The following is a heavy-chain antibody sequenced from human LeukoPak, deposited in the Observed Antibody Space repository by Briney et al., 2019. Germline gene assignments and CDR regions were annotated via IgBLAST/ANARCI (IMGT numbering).Heavy chain of an antibody. V-gene: IGHV4-38-2*01. CDR3: ARREMATITSFDY. J-gene: IGHJ4*02. Sequence: RPSETLSLTCAVSGYSISSDYYWGWIRQPPGKGLEWIGNIYHSGSTYYNPSLKSRVTISVDTSKNQFSLKLSSVTATDTAVYYCARREMATITSFDYWGQGTLSPSPQ. D-gene: IGHD5-24*01. CDR2: IYHSGST. CDR1: GYSISSDYY.